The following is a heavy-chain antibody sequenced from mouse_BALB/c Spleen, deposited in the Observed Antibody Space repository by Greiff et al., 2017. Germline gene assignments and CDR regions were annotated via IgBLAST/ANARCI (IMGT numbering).Heavy chain of an antibody. CDR3: ARSSLLRLRDYAMDY. CDR2: ISYSGST. V-gene: IGHV3-2*02. D-gene: IGHD1-2*01. J-gene: IGHJ4*01. CDR1: GYSITSDYA. Sequence: ESGPGLVKPSQSLSLTCTVTGYSITSDYAWNWIRQFPGNKLEWMGYISYSGSTSYNPSLKSRISITRDTSKNQFFLQLNSVTTEDTATYYCARSSLLRLRDYAMDYWGQGTSVTVSS.